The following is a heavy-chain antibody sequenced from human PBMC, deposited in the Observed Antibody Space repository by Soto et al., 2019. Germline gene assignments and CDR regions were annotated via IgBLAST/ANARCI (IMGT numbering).Heavy chain of an antibody. CDR1: GGTFSSYT. J-gene: IGHJ3*02. CDR3: ARGAKRESLFDDAFDI. V-gene: IGHV1-69*02. CDR2: IIPILGIA. Sequence: ASVKVSCKASGGTFSSYTISWVRQAPGQGLEWMGRIIPILGIANYAQKFQGRVTITADKSTSTAYMELSSLRSEDTAVYYCARGAKRESLFDDAFDIWGQGTMVTVSS.